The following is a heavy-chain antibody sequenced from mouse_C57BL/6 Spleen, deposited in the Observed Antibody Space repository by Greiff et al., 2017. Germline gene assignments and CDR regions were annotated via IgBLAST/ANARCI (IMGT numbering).Heavy chain of an antibody. CDR3: ARDRDGYLMDY. CDR2: INYDGSST. Sequence: EVKLVESEGGLVQPGSSMILSCTASGFTFSDYYMAWVRQVPEKGLEWVANINYDGSSTYYLDSLKSRFIISRDNAKNILYLQMSSLKSEDTATYYCARDRDGYLMDYWGQGTSVTVSS. D-gene: IGHD2-3*01. V-gene: IGHV5-16*01. CDR1: GFTFSDYY. J-gene: IGHJ4*01.